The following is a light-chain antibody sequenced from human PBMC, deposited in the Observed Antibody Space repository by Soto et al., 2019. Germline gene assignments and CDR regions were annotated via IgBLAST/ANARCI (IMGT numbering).Light chain of an antibody. CDR2: DVS. CDR3: SSYTSSSTLV. V-gene: IGLV2-14*01. CDR1: SSDVGGYNY. Sequence: QSVLTQPASVSGSPGQSITISCTGTSSDVGGYNYVSWYQQHPGKAPKVMLYDVSNRPSGVSNRFSGSKSGNTASLTISGLQAEDEADYYCSSYTSSSTLVFGGGTKLTVL. J-gene: IGLJ2*01.